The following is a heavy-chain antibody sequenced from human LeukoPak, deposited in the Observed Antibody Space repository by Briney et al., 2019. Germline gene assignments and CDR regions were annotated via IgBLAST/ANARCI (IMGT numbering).Heavy chain of an antibody. CDR3: AKDLAGTTAADY. V-gene: IGHV3-30*18. J-gene: IGHJ4*02. D-gene: IGHD1-1*01. CDR1: GFTFSSYG. Sequence: GGSLRLSCAASGFTFSSYGMHWVRQAPGKGLEWVAVISYDGSNKYYADSVKGRFTISRDNSKNTLYLQMNSLRAEDTAVYYCAKDLAGTTAADYWGQGTLVTVSS. CDR2: ISYDGSNK.